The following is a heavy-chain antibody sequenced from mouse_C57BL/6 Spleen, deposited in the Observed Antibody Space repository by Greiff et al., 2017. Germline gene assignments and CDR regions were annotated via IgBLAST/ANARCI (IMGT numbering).Heavy chain of an antibody. CDR3: ARQLRPPGYFDY. CDR2: IYPGDGDT. CDR1: GYAFSSSW. J-gene: IGHJ2*01. D-gene: IGHD3-2*02. V-gene: IGHV1-82*01. Sequence: QVQLKESGPELVKPGASVKISCKASGYAFSSSWMNWVKQRPGKGLEWIGRIYPGDGDTNYNGKFKGKATRTAYKSSSTAYMQLSSLTSEDSAVYFCARQLRPPGYFDYWGQGTTLTVSS.